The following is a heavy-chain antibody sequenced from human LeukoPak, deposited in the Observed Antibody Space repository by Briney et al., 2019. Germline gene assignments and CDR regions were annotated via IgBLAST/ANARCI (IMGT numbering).Heavy chain of an antibody. V-gene: IGHV3-48*03. CDR3: ARDRMDYEADY. CDR1: GFTFSTYE. CDR2: ISSSGSTI. Sequence: GGSLRLSCAASGFTFSTYEMNWVRQAPGKGLEWVSYISSSGSTIYYADSVRGRFTISRDNAKNSLYLQMNSLRAEDTAVYYCARDRMDYEADYWGQGTLVTVSS. J-gene: IGHJ4*02. D-gene: IGHD4-17*01.